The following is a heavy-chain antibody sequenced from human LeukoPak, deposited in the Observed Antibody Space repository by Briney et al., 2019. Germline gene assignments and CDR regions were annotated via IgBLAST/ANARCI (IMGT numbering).Heavy chain of an antibody. Sequence: TGGSLRLSCAASGFTFKNYRMHWVRQAPGKGLVWVSRINSDGRSTTYADSVKGRFTISRDNAKNTLYLQMNSLRAEDTALYYCARNTIAAAGDIDYWGQGTLVTVSS. V-gene: IGHV3-74*01. J-gene: IGHJ4*02. D-gene: IGHD6-13*01. CDR1: GFTFKNYR. CDR2: INSDGRST. CDR3: ARNTIAAAGDIDY.